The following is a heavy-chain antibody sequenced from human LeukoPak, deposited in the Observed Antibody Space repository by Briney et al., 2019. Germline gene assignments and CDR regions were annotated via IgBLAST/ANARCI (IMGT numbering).Heavy chain of an antibody. Sequence: APVKVSCKASGYTFTSYAMHWVRQAPGQRLEWMGWTNAGNGNTKYSQKFQGRVTITRDTSASTAYMELSSLRSEDTAVYYCARFCSGGSCSDYWGQGTLVTVSS. V-gene: IGHV1-3*01. CDR2: TNAGNGNT. J-gene: IGHJ4*02. CDR1: GYTFTSYA. CDR3: ARFCSGGSCSDY. D-gene: IGHD2-15*01.